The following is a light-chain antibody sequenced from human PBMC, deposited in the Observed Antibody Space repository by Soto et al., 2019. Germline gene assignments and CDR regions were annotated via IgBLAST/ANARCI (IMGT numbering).Light chain of an antibody. Sequence: DIQMTQSPSTLSSSVGDRVTITCRASQSISSWLAWYQQKPGKAPKLLIYDASSLESGVPSRCSGSGSGTEFTLTISRLQPDDFANYYCQQYNSSWTFGQGTKVEIK. J-gene: IGKJ1*01. V-gene: IGKV1-5*01. CDR3: QQYNSSWT. CDR2: DAS. CDR1: QSISSW.